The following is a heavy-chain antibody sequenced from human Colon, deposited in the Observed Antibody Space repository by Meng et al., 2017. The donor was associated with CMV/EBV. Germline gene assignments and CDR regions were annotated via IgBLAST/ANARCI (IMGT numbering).Heavy chain of an antibody. CDR3: ARGAPVLRFLERLPPVGEG. V-gene: IGHV3-30*02. Sequence: GESLKISCAASGFTFSSYGMHWVRQAPGKGLEWVAFIRYDGSNKYYADSVKGRFTISRDNSKNTLYLQMNSLRAEDTAVYYCARGAPVLRFLERLPPVGEGWGQGTLVTVSS. CDR2: IRYDGSNK. J-gene: IGHJ4*02. CDR1: GFTFSSYG. D-gene: IGHD3-3*01.